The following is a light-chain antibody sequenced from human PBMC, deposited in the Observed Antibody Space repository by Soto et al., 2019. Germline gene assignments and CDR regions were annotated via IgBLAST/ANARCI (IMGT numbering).Light chain of an antibody. Sequence: EIVLTQSPRTLSLSPGERASLSCRASHSVSSTYLAWYQQKPGQAPRLLIYGASSRATGISDRFSGSGSGTDFTLTISRMEPEDFAVYYCQHYGSSPEITFGPGTKVDIK. V-gene: IGKV3-20*01. J-gene: IGKJ3*01. CDR2: GAS. CDR1: HSVSSTY. CDR3: QHYGSSPEIT.